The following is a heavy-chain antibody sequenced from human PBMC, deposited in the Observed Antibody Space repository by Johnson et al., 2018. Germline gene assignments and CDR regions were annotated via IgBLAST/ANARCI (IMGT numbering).Heavy chain of an antibody. CDR1: GFTFSNAW. CDR3: TTDAYDSSGYYYRLYMDV. V-gene: IGHV3-15*07. Sequence: VQLVESGGGLVKPGGSLRLSCAASGFTFSNAWMNWVRQAPGKGLEWVGRIKSKTDGGTTDYAAPVTGRSTISRDDSKKPLYLQMNSLKTEDTAVYYCTTDAYDSSGYYYRLYMDVWQRDHGHRLL. CDR2: IKSKTDGGTT. J-gene: IGHJ6*03. D-gene: IGHD3-22*01.